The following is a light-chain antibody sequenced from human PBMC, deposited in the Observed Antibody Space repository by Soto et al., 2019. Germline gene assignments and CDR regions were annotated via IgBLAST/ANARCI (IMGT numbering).Light chain of an antibody. CDR3: QQYNSWPIT. CDR1: QSVSSNY. CDR2: GAS. Sequence: ENVLTQSPGTLSLSPGERVTLSCRASQSVSSNYLAWYQQKPGQAPRLLIYGASVRATGIPDRFSGSGSGTDFTLTISRLEPEDFAVYYCQQYNSWPITFGQGTRL. V-gene: IGKV3-20*01. J-gene: IGKJ5*01.